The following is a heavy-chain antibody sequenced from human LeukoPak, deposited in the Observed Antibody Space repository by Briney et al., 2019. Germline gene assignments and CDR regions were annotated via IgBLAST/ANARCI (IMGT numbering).Heavy chain of an antibody. D-gene: IGHD1-26*01. CDR2: IYPGDSDA. CDR1: GYSFTNYW. V-gene: IGHV5-51*01. J-gene: IGHJ4*02. Sequence: GESLKISSKGSGYSFTNYWIGWVRQMPGKGLKWMGIIYPGDSDARYSPSFQGQVTISADKSISTAYLQWSSLKASDTAMYYCARRRDLYSGSYYPFDYWGQGTLATVSS. CDR3: ARRRDLYSGSYYPFDY.